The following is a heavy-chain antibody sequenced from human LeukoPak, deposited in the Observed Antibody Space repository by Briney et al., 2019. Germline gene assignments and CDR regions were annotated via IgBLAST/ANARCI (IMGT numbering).Heavy chain of an antibody. V-gene: IGHV3-48*03. D-gene: IGHD2-15*01. CDR2: ISSSGSTI. CDR3: ARVHGGYPFDY. CDR1: GFTFSSYE. J-gene: IGHJ4*02. Sequence: GGSLRLSCAASGFTFSSYEMNWVRQAPGKGLEWVSYISSSGSTIYYADSVKGRFTISRDNAKNSLYLQMISLRAEDTAVYYCARVHGGYPFDYWGQGTLVTVSS.